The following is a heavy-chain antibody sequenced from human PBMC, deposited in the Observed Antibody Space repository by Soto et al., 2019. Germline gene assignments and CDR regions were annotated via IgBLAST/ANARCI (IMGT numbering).Heavy chain of an antibody. CDR2: ISSSGSTI. J-gene: IGHJ6*02. Sequence: AGGSLRLSCAASGFTYSSYEMNWVRQAPGKGLEWVSYISSSGSTIYYADSVKGRFTISRDNAKNSLYLQMNSLRAEDTAVYYCARDYYDSSGPSAMDVWGQGTTVTVSS. V-gene: IGHV3-48*03. D-gene: IGHD3-22*01. CDR1: GFTYSSYE. CDR3: ARDYYDSSGPSAMDV.